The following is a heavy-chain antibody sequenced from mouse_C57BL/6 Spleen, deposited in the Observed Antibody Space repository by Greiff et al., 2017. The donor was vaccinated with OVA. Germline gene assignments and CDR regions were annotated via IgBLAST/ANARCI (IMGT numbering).Heavy chain of an antibody. J-gene: IGHJ2*01. CDR3: ARGGYSNYVGDY. V-gene: IGHV1-82*01. D-gene: IGHD2-5*01. Sequence: VQLQQSGPELVKPGASVKISCKASGYAFSSSWMNWVKQRPGTGLEWIGRIYPGDGDTNYNGKFKGKATLTADKSSSTAYMQLSSLTSEDSAVYFCARGGYSNYVGDYWGQGTTLTVSS. CDR1: GYAFSSSW. CDR2: IYPGDGDT.